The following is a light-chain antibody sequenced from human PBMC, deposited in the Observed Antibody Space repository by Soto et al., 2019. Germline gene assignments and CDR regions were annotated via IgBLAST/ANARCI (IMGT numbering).Light chain of an antibody. CDR3: QQYNTSPWT. CDR1: QSISSW. V-gene: IGKV1-5*01. J-gene: IGKJ1*01. CDR2: DAS. Sequence: LQLPSCQSTLSAXVGDXVTIXXRASQSISSWLAWYQQKPGKAPKLLIYDASILESGVPSRFSGSGSGTEFTLTISSLQPDDFAAYYCQQYNTSPWTFGQGTKVDIK.